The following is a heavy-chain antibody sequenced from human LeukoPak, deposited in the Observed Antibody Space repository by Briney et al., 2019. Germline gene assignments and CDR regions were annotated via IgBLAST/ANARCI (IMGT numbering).Heavy chain of an antibody. Sequence: GASVKVSCKASGDTFTGYYMHWVRQAPGQGLEWMGRINPNSGGTNYAQKFQGRVTMTRDTSISTAYMELSRLRSDDTAVYYCARDPEYNWFDPWGQGTLVTVSS. CDR1: GDTFTGYY. V-gene: IGHV1-2*06. J-gene: IGHJ5*02. CDR3: ARDPEYNWFDP. CDR2: INPNSGGT.